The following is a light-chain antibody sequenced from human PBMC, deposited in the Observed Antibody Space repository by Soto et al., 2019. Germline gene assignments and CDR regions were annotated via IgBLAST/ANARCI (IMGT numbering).Light chain of an antibody. CDR3: QQYNSYSWT. Sequence: DIPMTQSPSTLSASVGDRVTITCRVSQSISSWLAWYQQKPGKAPKLLIYDASSLESGVPSRFSGSGSGTEFTLTISSLQPDDFATYYCQQYNSYSWTFGQGTKVEIK. J-gene: IGKJ1*01. CDR2: DAS. CDR1: QSISSW. V-gene: IGKV1-5*01.